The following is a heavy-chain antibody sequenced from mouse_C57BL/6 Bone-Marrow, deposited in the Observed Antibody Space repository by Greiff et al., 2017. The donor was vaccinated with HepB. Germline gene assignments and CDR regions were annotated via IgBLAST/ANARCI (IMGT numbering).Heavy chain of an antibody. CDR3: ARITKVPSEGYFDY. V-gene: IGHV1-81*01. Sequence: VQLQQSGAELARPGASVKLSCKASGYTFTSYGISWVKQRTGQGLEWIGEIYPRSGNTYYNEKFKGKATLTADKSSSTAYMELRSLTSEDSADYFCARITKVPSEGYFDYWGQGTTLTVSS. CDR2: IYPRSGNT. CDR1: GYTFTSYG. J-gene: IGHJ2*01. D-gene: IGHD1-1*01.